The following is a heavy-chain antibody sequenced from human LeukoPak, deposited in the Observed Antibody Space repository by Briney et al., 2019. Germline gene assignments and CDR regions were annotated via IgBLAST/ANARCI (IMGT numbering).Heavy chain of an antibody. CDR1: EFSFSRSW. CDR2: IKQDGSAK. Sequence: GGSLRLSCAASEFSFSRSWMNWVRQAPGKGLEWVANIKQDGSAKYYVDSVEGRFTISRDNAKNSLYLQMNSLRAEDTAVYYCARDINHYFDYWGQGTLVTVSS. D-gene: IGHD1-14*01. CDR3: ARDINHYFDY. V-gene: IGHV3-7*01. J-gene: IGHJ4*02.